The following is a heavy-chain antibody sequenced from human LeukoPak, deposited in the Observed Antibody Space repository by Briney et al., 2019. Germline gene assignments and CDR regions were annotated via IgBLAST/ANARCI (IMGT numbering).Heavy chain of an antibody. CDR1: GGSFSGYY. CDR2: INHSGST. V-gene: IGHV4-34*01. D-gene: IGHD2-15*01. J-gene: IGHJ4*02. Sequence: SETLSLTCTVYGGSFSGYYWSWIRQPPGKGLEWIGEINHSGSTNYNPSLKSRVTISLDTSKNQFSLKLSSVTAADTAVYYCARVRGYCSGGSCLLYYFDYWGQGTLVTVS. CDR3: ARVRGYCSGGSCLLYYFDY.